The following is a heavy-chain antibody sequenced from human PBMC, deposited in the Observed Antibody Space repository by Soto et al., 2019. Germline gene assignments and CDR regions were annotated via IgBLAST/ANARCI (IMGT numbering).Heavy chain of an antibody. Sequence: PGESLKISCKGSGYSFTSYWIGWVRQMPGKGLEWMGIIYPGDSDTRYSPSFQGQVTISADKSISTAYLQWSSLKASDTAMYYCARHAGYCSSTSCPNPNYYYYGMDVWGRGTTVTVSS. CDR2: IYPGDSDT. D-gene: IGHD2-2*01. V-gene: IGHV5-51*01. CDR3: ARHAGYCSSTSCPNPNYYYYGMDV. J-gene: IGHJ6*02. CDR1: GYSFTSYW.